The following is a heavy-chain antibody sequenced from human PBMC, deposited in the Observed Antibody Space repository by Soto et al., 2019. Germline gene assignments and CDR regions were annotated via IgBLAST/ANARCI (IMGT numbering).Heavy chain of an antibody. CDR2: INAGDGNT. CDR3: ARGGSLYWYFDL. D-gene: IGHD1-26*01. Sequence: ASVKVSCKASGYTSTNYAMHWVRQAPGQGLEWMGWINAGDGNTKYSQKFQGRVTITRDTSASTAYMELSSLRSEDTAVYYCARGGSLYWYFDLWGRGTLVTVSS. V-gene: IGHV1-3*01. CDR1: GYTSTNYA. J-gene: IGHJ2*01.